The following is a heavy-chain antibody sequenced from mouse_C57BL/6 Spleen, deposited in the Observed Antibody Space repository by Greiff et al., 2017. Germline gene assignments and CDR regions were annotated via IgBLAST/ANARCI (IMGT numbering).Heavy chain of an antibody. V-gene: IGHV1-55*01. CDR2: IYPGSGST. D-gene: IGHD1-1*01. CDR3: ARRGYYGSDWYFDV. CDR1: GYTFTSYW. Sequence: QVQLKQPGAELVKPGASVKMSCKASGYTFTSYWITWVKQRPGQGLEWIGYIYPGSGSTNYNEKFKSKATLTVDTSSSTAYMQLSSLTSEDAAVYYCARRGYYGSDWYFDVWGTGTTVTVSS. J-gene: IGHJ1*03.